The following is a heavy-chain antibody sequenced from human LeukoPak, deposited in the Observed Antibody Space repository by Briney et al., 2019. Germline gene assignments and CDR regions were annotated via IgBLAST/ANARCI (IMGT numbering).Heavy chain of an antibody. Sequence: PSETLSLTCTVSGGSISSYYWGWIRQPPAKGLDWIGSIYHSGSTYYNPSLKSQVTISVATSKNQFSLKLSSVTAADTAMYYCARLDCSSTSCYFGADYWGQGTLVTVSS. CDR1: GGSISSYY. CDR2: IYHSGST. D-gene: IGHD2-2*01. CDR3: ARLDCSSTSCYFGADY. V-gene: IGHV4-38-2*02. J-gene: IGHJ4*02.